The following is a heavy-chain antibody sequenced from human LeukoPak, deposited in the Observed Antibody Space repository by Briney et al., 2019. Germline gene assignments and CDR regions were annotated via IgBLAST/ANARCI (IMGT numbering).Heavy chain of an antibody. Sequence: GGSLRLSCAASGFTFSSYAMSWVCLAPGKGLEWVSLISGSGGSTYYADSVKGRFTISRDNSKNTLYLQMNSLRAEDTAVFYCAKDRDDYVWGSYLGAFDIWGQGTMVTVSS. V-gene: IGHV3-23*01. CDR3: AKDRDDYVWGSYLGAFDI. CDR2: ISGSGGST. J-gene: IGHJ3*02. CDR1: GFTFSSYA. D-gene: IGHD3-16*01.